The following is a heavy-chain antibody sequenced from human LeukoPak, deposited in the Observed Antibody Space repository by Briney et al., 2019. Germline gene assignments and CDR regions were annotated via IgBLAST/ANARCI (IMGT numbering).Heavy chain of an antibody. J-gene: IGHJ4*02. Sequence: PSETLSLTCAVYGGSFSGYCWSWIRQPPGKGLEWIGEINHSGSTNYNPSLKSRVTISVDTSKNQFSLKLSSVTAADTAVYYCASLRRGELYSLGYWGQRTLVTVSS. V-gene: IGHV4-34*01. CDR3: ASLRRGELYSLGY. CDR1: GGSFSGYC. CDR2: INHSGST. D-gene: IGHD3-16*01.